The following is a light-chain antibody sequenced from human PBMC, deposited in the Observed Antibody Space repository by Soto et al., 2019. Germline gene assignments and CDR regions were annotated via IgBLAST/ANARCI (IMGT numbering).Light chain of an antibody. J-gene: IGLJ1*01. CDR3: ISYASINTYV. CDR2: DVT. CDR1: SSDVGGYDY. V-gene: IGLV2-14*01. Sequence: QSVLTQPASVSGSPGQSITISCTGTSSDVGGYDYVSWYQQHPGKAPKLMIYDVTNRPSGVSNRFSGSKSGNTASLTISGPQAEDEADYYCISYASINTYVFGTGTKLTVL.